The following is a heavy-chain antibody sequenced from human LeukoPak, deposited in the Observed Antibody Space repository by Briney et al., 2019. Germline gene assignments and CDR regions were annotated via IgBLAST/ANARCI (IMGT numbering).Heavy chain of an antibody. CDR1: GFTFSNYW. D-gene: IGHD6-13*01. CDR2: IKGDGSEK. V-gene: IGHV3-7*01. J-gene: IGHJ4*02. CDR3: ARDLVFEGIAGAGSD. Sequence: GGSLRLSCAASGFTFSNYWMSWVRQAPGKGLEWVANIKGDGSEKYYVDSVKGRFTISRGNAKNSLYLQMNSVRAEDTAVYYCARDLVFEGIAGAGSDWGQGTLVTVSS.